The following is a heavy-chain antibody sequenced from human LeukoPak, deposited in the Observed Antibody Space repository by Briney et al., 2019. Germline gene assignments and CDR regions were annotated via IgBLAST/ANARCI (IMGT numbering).Heavy chain of an antibody. J-gene: IGHJ6*04. Sequence: GGSLRLSCSASGFSFSNYAMYWVRQAPGKGLEWVANIKQGGSEKYYVDSVKGRFTISRDNAKNSLYLQMNSLRAEDTAVYYCARDFGLRCSGGTCYPVYYYGMDVWGKGTTVTVSS. CDR1: GFSFSNYA. V-gene: IGHV3-7*03. CDR3: ARDFGLRCSGGTCYPVYYYGMDV. D-gene: IGHD2-15*01. CDR2: IKQGGSEK.